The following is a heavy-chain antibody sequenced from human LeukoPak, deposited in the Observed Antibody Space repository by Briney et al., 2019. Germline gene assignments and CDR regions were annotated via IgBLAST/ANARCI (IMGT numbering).Heavy chain of an antibody. V-gene: IGHV3-30*03. CDR3: ATDRASKGEQWLGYLSF. J-gene: IGHJ4*02. D-gene: IGHD6-19*01. CDR1: GFTFSIYA. CDR2: ISSDGSNE. Sequence: GESLKISCAASGFTFSIYAMNWVRQAPGKGLEWVTVISSDGSNEYYADSVKGRFTISRDNSKNTLYLQMNSLRTEDTAVYYCATDRASKGEQWLGYLSFWGQGTLVTVSS.